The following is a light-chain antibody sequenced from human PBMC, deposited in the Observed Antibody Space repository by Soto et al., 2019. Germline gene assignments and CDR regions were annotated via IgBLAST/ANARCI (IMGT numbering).Light chain of an antibody. V-gene: IGLV1-44*01. Sequence: QSVLTQPPSASGTPGQRVTISCSGSSSNIESYAVNWYQQLPGTAPKLLIYNNNQRPSGVPDRFSGSKSGTSASLAISGLQSEDEADYFCATWDGSLSGFVFRVGTKVTVL. CDR2: NNN. J-gene: IGLJ1*01. CDR1: SSNIESYA. CDR3: ATWDGSLSGFV.